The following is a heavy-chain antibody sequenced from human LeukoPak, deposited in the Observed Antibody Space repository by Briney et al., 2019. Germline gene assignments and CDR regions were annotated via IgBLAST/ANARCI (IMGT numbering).Heavy chain of an antibody. Sequence: GASVKVSCKASGGTFNTYAISWVRQAPGQGLEWMGGIIPIFGTTSYAQKFQGRVTFTADESTSTAYMELNSLRSDDTAMYYCAKDDDWGRFNHWGQGTLVTVSS. CDR3: AKDDDWGRFNH. D-gene: IGHD3-16*01. CDR2: IIPIFGTT. CDR1: GGTFNTYA. V-gene: IGHV1-69*13. J-gene: IGHJ1*01.